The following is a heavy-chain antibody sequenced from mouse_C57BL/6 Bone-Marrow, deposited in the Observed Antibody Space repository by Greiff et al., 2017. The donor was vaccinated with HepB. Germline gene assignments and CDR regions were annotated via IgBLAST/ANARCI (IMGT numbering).Heavy chain of an antibody. CDR1: GYTFTDYN. D-gene: IGHD2-4*01. CDR2: INPNNGGT. CDR3: ARGITSYYFDY. V-gene: IGHV1-18*01. Sequence: EVQRVESGPELVKPGASVKIPCKASGYTFTDYNMDWVKQSQGKSLEWIGDINPNNGGTIYNQKFKGKATLTVDKSSSTAYMELRSLTSEDTAVYYCARGITSYYFDYWGKGTTLTVSS. J-gene: IGHJ2*01.